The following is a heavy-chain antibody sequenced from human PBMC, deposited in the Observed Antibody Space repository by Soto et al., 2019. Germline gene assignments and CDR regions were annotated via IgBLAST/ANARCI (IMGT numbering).Heavy chain of an antibody. Sequence: EVQLLESGGALAQPGESLRLSCVGSGFTFSVFAMSWVRQAPGKGLEWVSAISGGGGSTFFADSVRGRFSISRDNSKGTVYLHMDNLRVEDTPIYRCAKDFRYSSSWYSLGSWGQGTLVTVSS. J-gene: IGHJ4*02. V-gene: IGHV3-23*01. D-gene: IGHD6-13*01. CDR1: GFTFSVFA. CDR2: ISGGGGST. CDR3: AKDFRYSSSWYSLGS.